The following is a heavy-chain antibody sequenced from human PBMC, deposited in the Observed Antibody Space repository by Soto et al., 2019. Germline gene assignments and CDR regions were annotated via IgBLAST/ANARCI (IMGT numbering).Heavy chain of an antibody. Sequence: VQLVESGGGVVQPGRSLRLSCVASGSTFSNYCMHWVRQAPGKGPEWVAVIWYDGSNKDYGESVKGRFTISRDNSKNTLYLDLNSLRSEDTAVYYCARDGGSHGPSYFDSWGQGSLVIVSS. J-gene: IGHJ4*02. D-gene: IGHD3-16*01. CDR3: ARDGGSHGPSYFDS. V-gene: IGHV3-33*01. CDR2: IWYDGSNK. CDR1: GSTFSNYC.